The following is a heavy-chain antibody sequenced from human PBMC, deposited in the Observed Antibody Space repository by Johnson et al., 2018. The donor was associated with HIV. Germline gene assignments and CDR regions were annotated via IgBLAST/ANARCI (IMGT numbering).Heavy chain of an antibody. CDR3: TRESTEAFDI. CDR2: ISYDGSYK. J-gene: IGHJ3*02. CDR1: GFTFSNHA. Sequence: VQLVESGGGVVQPGRSLRLSCAASGFTFSNHALHWVRQAPGKGLEWVASISYDGSYKYYADSVKGRFTISRDNAKNTLYLQMNSLRAEDTAVYYCTRESTEAFDIWGQGTMVTVSS. D-gene: IGHD1-14*01. V-gene: IGHV3-30*14.